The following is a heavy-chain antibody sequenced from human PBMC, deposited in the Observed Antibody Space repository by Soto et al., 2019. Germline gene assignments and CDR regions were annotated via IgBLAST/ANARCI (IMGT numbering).Heavy chain of an antibody. J-gene: IGHJ4*02. CDR3: ARQVYCGGDCYNQLLDY. CDR1: GFTFSSYA. CDR2: ISYDGSNK. D-gene: IGHD2-21*02. V-gene: IGHV3-30-3*01. Sequence: PGGSLRLSCAASGFTFSSYAMHWVRQAPGKGLEWVAVISYDGSNKYYADSVKGRFTISRDNSKNTLYLQMNSLRAEDTAVYYCARQVYCGGDCYNQLLDYWGQGTLVTVSS.